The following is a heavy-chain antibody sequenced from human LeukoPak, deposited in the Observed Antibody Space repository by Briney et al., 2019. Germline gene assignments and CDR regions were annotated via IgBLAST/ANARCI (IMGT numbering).Heavy chain of an antibody. CDR2: IYYSGST. D-gene: IGHD6-19*01. V-gene: IGHV4-59*01. CDR3: ARGGKNSGWYG. CDR1: GGSISSYY. J-gene: IGHJ4*02. Sequence: SETLSLTCTVSGGSISSYYWSWIRQPPGKGLEWIGYIYYSGSTNYNPSLESRVTISVDTSKNQFSLKLSSVTAADTAVYYCARGGKNSGWYGWGQGTLVTVSS.